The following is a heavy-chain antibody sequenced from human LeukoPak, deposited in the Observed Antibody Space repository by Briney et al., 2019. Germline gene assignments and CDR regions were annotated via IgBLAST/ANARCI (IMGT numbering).Heavy chain of an antibody. J-gene: IGHJ4*02. D-gene: IGHD3-16*01. V-gene: IGHV4-59*01. CDR2: FHNSGTS. CDR3: TRGAGWLIDY. CDR1: DDSISDYY. Sequence: ETPSLTCTVSDDSISDYYRGWIRQPPGKGLEWIGYFHNSGTSTYNPSLKSRVTISADTSKNQFSLKLNSLTTADTAVYYCTRGAGWLIDYWGQGILVTVSS.